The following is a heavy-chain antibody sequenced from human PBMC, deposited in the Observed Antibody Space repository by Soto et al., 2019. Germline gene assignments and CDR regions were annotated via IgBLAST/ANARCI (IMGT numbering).Heavy chain of an antibody. D-gene: IGHD2-2*01. Sequence: PGASLKIFCKGSGYSFTYYWISWVRQMPGKGLEWMGRIDPSDSYTNYSPSFQGHVTISADKSISTAYLQWSSLKASDTAMYYCATLPNKYCSSTSCYRPYYYYYGMDVWGQGTTVTVSS. J-gene: IGHJ6*02. V-gene: IGHV5-10-1*01. CDR1: GYSFTYYW. CDR2: IDPSDSYT. CDR3: ATLPNKYCSSTSCYRPYYYYYGMDV.